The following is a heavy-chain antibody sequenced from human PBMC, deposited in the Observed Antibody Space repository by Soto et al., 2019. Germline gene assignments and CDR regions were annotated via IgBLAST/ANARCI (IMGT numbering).Heavy chain of an antibody. D-gene: IGHD6-6*01. CDR2: ISGSGGST. CDR1: GFTLSSYA. V-gene: IGHV3-23*01. CDR3: AKVKSSIAARPPPFY. J-gene: IGHJ4*02. Sequence: PGGSLRLSCAASGFTLSSYAMSWGRQAPGKGLEWVSAISGSGGSTYYADSVKGRFTISRDNSKNTLYLQMNSLRAEDTAVYYCAKVKSSIAARPPPFYWGQGTLVTVSS.